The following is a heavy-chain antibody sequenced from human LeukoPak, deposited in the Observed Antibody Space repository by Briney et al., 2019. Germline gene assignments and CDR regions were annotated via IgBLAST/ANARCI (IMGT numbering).Heavy chain of an antibody. CDR1: GGSLSSYY. CDR2: IYTSGST. V-gene: IGHV4-4*07. CDR3: ARDSYYYDSSGYLNFDY. J-gene: IGHJ4*02. D-gene: IGHD3-22*01. Sequence: SETLSLTCTVSGGSLSSYYWSWIRQPAGKGLEWIGRIYTSGSTNYNPSLKSRVTMSVDTSKNQFSLKLSSVTAADTAVYYCARDSYYYDSSGYLNFDYWGQGTLVTVSS.